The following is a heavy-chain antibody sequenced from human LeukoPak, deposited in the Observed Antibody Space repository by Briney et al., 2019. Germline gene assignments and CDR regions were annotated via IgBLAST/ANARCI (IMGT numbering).Heavy chain of an antibody. CDR3: ARQGTYYYDSSGYYHYLDYFDY. V-gene: IGHV4-39*01. D-gene: IGHD3-22*01. J-gene: IGHJ4*02. CDR2: IYYSGST. Sequence: RPSETLSLTCTVSGGSISSSSYYWGWIRQPPEKGLEWIGSIYYSGSTYYNPSLKSRVTISVDTSKNQFSLKLSSVTAADTAVYYCARQGTYYYDSSGYYHYLDYFDYWGQGTLVTVSS. CDR1: GGSISSSSYY.